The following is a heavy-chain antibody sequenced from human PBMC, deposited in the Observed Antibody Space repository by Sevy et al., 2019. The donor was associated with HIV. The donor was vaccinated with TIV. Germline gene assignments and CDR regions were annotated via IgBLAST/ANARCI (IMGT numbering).Heavy chain of an antibody. CDR2: VYYSGTT. V-gene: IGHV4-39*02. CDR3: ARLVMVAEPILAGTWFDP. J-gene: IGHJ5*02. D-gene: IGHD2-15*01. Sequence: SETLSLTCTVSGGSINTKMYSWGWLRQPPGRGLEWIGIVYYSGTTYFAPSLKSRVTMSVDTSKNHFSLRLRSVTAADTAIYYCARLVMVAEPILAGTWFDPWGQGTLVTVSS. CDR1: GGSINTKMYS.